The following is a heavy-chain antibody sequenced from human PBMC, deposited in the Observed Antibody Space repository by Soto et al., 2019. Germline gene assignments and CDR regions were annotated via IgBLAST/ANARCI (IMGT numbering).Heavy chain of an antibody. J-gene: IGHJ4*02. Sequence: EAQLLESGGGLVQPGGSLRLSYAASGFTFSSYAMSWVRQAPGKGLEWVSASSGSGGSTYYADSVKGRFTISRDNSKNTLYLQMNSLRAEDTAVYYCAKENGYSSSWFEFDYWGQGTLVTVSS. CDR3: AKENGYSSSWFEFDY. D-gene: IGHD6-13*01. CDR2: SSGSGGST. CDR1: GFTFSSYA. V-gene: IGHV3-23*01.